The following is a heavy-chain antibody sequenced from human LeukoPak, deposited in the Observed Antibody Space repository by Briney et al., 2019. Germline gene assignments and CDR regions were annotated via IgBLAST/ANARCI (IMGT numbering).Heavy chain of an antibody. D-gene: IGHD3-22*01. CDR2: IKSDGST. V-gene: IGHV3-74*01. J-gene: IGHJ1*01. CDR1: GFTFSSYW. CDR3: ARAPSEIGGYYPEYFRH. Sequence: GGSLRLSCAASGFTFSSYWMHWVRQAPGKGLVWVSCIKSDGSTNYADSVKGRFTISRDNAKNTISLQMNSLRAEDTGVYYCARAPSEIGGYYPEYFRHWGQGTLVTVSS.